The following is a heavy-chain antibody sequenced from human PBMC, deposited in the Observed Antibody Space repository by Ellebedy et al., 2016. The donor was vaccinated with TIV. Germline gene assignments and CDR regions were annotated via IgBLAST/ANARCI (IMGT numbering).Heavy chain of an antibody. Sequence: AASVKVSCKASGYSFTSYAMNWVRQAPGQGLEWMGWIDPTTGNPTYAQRFTGRRVFYLDTSSITAYLQINSLKAEDTAVYYCTRDGFRDCRDTNCFDYWGQGTMVTVSS. CDR1: GYSFTSYA. D-gene: IGHD3-16*02. J-gene: IGHJ4*02. CDR2: IDPTTGNP. CDR3: TRDGFRDCRDTNCFDY. V-gene: IGHV7-4-1*02.